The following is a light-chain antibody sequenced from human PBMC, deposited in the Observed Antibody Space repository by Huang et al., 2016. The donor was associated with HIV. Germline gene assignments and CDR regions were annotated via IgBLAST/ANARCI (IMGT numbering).Light chain of an antibody. J-gene: IGKJ4*01. CDR1: QSVSSD. CDR3: QQRSNWPPT. V-gene: IGKV3-11*01. Sequence: EIVLTQSPATLSLSPGERATLSCRASQSVSSDLAVYQQKPGQAPRFLIYDASNRATGIPARFSGSGSGTDFTLTISSLEPEDFAVYYCQQRSNWPPTFGGGTKVEIK. CDR2: DAS.